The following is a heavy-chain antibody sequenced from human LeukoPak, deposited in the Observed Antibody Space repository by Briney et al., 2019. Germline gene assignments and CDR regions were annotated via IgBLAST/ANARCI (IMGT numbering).Heavy chain of an antibody. Sequence: GESLRLSCAASGFTFSSYAMHWVRQAPGQGLEYVSALSSNGGSTYYANSVKGRFTISGANTTNTLYLHIVSLRAEDMADYSIARGLPLAYDPWGEGTLVTVSS. CDR1: GFTFSSYA. CDR2: LSSNGGST. V-gene: IGHV3-64*01. D-gene: IGHD2-21*01. J-gene: IGHJ5*02. CDR3: ARGLPLAYDP.